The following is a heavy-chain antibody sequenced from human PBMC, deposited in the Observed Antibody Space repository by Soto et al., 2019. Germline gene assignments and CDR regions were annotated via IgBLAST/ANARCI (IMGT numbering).Heavy chain of an antibody. CDR2: IIPIFGTA. V-gene: IGHV1-69*13. Sequence: SVKVSCKASGGTFSSYAISWVRQAPGQGLEWMGGIIPIFGTANYAQKFQGRVTITADESTSTAYMELRSLRSDDTAVYYCAREGVDYDFWSGSLPFYYYYGMDVWGQGTTVTVSS. CDR1: GGTFSSYA. CDR3: AREGVDYDFWSGSLPFYYYYGMDV. J-gene: IGHJ6*02. D-gene: IGHD3-3*01.